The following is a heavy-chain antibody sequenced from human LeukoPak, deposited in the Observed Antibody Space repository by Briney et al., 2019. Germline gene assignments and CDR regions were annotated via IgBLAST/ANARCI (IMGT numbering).Heavy chain of an antibody. V-gene: IGHV3-7*01. Sequence: GGSLRLSCAASGFTFTTYWMSWVRQAPGKGLEWVANIKQDGTEKYYVDSVKGRFTISRDNAKNSLYLQMNSLRAEDTAVYYCARVLGFSYGSDYWGQGTLVTVSS. CDR2: IKQDGTEK. CDR3: ARVLGFSYGSDY. D-gene: IGHD5-18*01. CDR1: GFTFTTYW. J-gene: IGHJ4*02.